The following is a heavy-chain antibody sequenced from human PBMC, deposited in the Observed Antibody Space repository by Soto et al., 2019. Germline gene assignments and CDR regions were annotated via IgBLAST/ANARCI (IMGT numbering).Heavy chain of an antibody. J-gene: IGHJ4*02. V-gene: IGHV3-11*01. CDR3: AKETHRAGYSSGWYYFDY. CDR1: GFTFSDYY. CDR2: ISSSGSTI. Sequence: PGGSLRLSCAASGFTFSDYYMSWIRQAPGKGLEWVSYISSSGSTIYYADSVKGRFTISRDNSKNTLYLQMNSLRAEDTAVYYCAKETHRAGYSSGWYYFDYWGQGTLVTVSS. D-gene: IGHD6-19*01.